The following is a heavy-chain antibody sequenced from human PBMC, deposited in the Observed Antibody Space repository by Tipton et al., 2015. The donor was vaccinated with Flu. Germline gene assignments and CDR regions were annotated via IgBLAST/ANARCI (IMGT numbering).Heavy chain of an antibody. CDR1: GDFIRSSNYY. CDR3: ARRDYSNYVSEPKNWFDP. J-gene: IGHJ5*02. V-gene: IGHV4-39*07. CDR2: VFHSGNT. Sequence: TLSLTCAVSGDFIRSSNYYWGWIRQPPGKGLEWIGNVFHSGNTYHNPSLKSRVTISVDTSKNQFSLKLSSVTAADTAVYFCARRDYSNYVSEPKNWFDPWGQVSLVTVSS. D-gene: IGHD4-11*01.